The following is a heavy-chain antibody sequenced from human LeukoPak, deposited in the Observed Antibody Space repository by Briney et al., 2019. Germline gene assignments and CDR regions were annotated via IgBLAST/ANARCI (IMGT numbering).Heavy chain of an antibody. V-gene: IGHV3-23*01. CDR1: GFTFSTYA. D-gene: IGHD1-26*01. Sequence: GGSLRLSCAASGFTFSTYAMTWVRQAPGRGLEWVSLISGTGGSTYYADSVKGRFTISRDNSKNTLYLQMNSLRAEDTAVYYCAKDYEPLVGVHRWGDWFDPWGQGTLVTVSS. J-gene: IGHJ5*02. CDR2: ISGTGGST. CDR3: AKDYEPLVGVHRWGDWFDP.